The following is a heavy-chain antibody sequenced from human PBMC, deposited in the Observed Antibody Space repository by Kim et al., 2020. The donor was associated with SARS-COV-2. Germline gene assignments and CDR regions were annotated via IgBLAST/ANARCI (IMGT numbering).Heavy chain of an antibody. D-gene: IGHD2-15*01. V-gene: IGHV3-7*01. CDR1: GFSFSSNW. Sequence: GESLRLSCVVSGFSFSSNWMSWVRQAPGKGLEWVAKIKEDGSEKYYVNSVEGRFTISRDNAKNSLYLQMNSLSAEDTAVYYCARDRKYSLDYWGQGTLVTVSS. CDR2: IKEDGSEK. CDR3: ARDRKYSLDY. J-gene: IGHJ4*02.